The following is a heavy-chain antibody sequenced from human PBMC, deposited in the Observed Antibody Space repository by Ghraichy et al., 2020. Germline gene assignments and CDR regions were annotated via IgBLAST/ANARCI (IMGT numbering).Heavy chain of an antibody. Sequence: GESLNISCAASGFSFSSSAMYWVRRAPGKGLEWVAVISYDGSNQHSADSVRGRFTISRDNSKNTLYLQMNSLRPEDTAVYYCAKAGSSGWYRQFDFWGQGTRVTVSS. CDR3: AKAGSSGWYRQFDF. J-gene: IGHJ4*02. CDR2: ISYDGSNQ. D-gene: IGHD6-19*01. V-gene: IGHV3-30*01. CDR1: GFSFSSSA.